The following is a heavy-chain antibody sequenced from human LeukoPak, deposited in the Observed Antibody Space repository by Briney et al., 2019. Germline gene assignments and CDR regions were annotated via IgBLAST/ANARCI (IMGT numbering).Heavy chain of an antibody. D-gene: IGHD6-13*01. CDR1: AVTFSSYW. V-gene: IGHV3-74*01. Sequence: GGSLRLSCAASAVTFSSYWMHWVRQPPGKGLVWVSRINPDGSSTNYADSVKGRFTISRDNVKNTLYLQMNSLRAEDTAVYYCATPGIRDQYDFDSWGQGTLVTVSS. CDR2: INPDGSST. J-gene: IGHJ4*02. CDR3: ATPGIRDQYDFDS.